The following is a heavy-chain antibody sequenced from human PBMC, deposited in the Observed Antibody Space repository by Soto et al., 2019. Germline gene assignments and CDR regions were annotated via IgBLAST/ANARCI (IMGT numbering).Heavy chain of an antibody. Sequence: QVQLQESGPGLVKPSDTLSLTCGVSGSSISSGYWWGWIRQPPGKGLEWIGYIFSTGSTYYNPSLKSRVTMSVDTSNNQFSLTLNSVTAVDTAMYYCATKPNSLYYFDFWGQGTLVTVSS. D-gene: IGHD5-18*01. CDR1: GSSISSGYW. CDR3: ATKPNSLYYFDF. V-gene: IGHV4-28*01. CDR2: IFSTGST. J-gene: IGHJ4*02.